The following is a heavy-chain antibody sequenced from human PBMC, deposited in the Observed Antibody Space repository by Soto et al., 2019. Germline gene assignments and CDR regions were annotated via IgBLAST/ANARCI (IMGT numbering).Heavy chain of an antibody. Sequence: SETLSLTCAVSSGSISSSNWWSWVRQPPGKGLEWIGEIYHSGSTNYNPSLKSRVTISVDKSKNQFSLKLSSVTAADTAVYYCARGRCSSTSCYGWFDPWGQGTQVTVSS. CDR3: ARGRCSSTSCYGWFDP. V-gene: IGHV4-4*02. J-gene: IGHJ5*02. D-gene: IGHD2-2*01. CDR1: SGSISSSNW. CDR2: IYHSGST.